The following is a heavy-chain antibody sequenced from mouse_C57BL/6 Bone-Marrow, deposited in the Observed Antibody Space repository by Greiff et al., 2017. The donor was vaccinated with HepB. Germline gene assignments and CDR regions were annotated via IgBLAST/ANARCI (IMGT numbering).Heavy chain of an antibody. Sequence: EVQLQQSGTVLARPGASVKMSCKTSGYTFTSYWMHWVKQRPGQGLEWIGAIYPGNSDTSYNQKFKGKAKLTAVTSASTAYMELSSLTNEDSAVYYGTRLGLSPTAQYWGHGTLGTVSA. J-gene: IGHJ3*01. CDR2: IYPGNSDT. V-gene: IGHV1-5*01. D-gene: IGHD3-2*02. CDR3: TRLGLSPTAQY. CDR1: GYTFTSYW.